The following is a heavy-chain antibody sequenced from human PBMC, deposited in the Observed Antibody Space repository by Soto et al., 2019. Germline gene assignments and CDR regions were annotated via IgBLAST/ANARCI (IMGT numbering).Heavy chain of an antibody. V-gene: IGHV4-39*01. Sequence: SETLSLTCTVSDGSISSSSYFWGWIRQPPGKGLEWIGSIYYSGSTYYNPSLKSRVTISVDTSKNQFSLKLSSVTAADTAVYYCARHPYSSGWYAIDYWGQGTLVTVSS. CDR3: ARHPYSSGWYAIDY. CDR1: DGSISSSSYF. CDR2: IYYSGST. D-gene: IGHD6-19*01. J-gene: IGHJ4*02.